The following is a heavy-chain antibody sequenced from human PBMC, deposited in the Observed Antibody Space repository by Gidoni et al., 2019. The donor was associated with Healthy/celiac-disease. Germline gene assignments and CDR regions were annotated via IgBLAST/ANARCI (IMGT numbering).Heavy chain of an antibody. D-gene: IGHD6-13*01. Sequence: QVQLQQWGAGLLKPSETLSLTCAVYGESFSGYYWTWIRQPPGKGLEWIGEINHSGDTNYNPSLKSRVTISVDTSKNQFSLKLTSVTAADTAVYYCARGIPYSIAAAGDYFDPWGQGTLVTVSS. J-gene: IGHJ5*02. CDR2: INHSGDT. CDR1: GESFSGYY. V-gene: IGHV4-34*01. CDR3: ARGIPYSIAAAGDYFDP.